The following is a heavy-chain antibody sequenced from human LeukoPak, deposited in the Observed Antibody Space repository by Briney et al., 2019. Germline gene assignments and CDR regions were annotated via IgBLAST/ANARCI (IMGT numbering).Heavy chain of an antibody. CDR2: ISSSSSYI. CDR3: ARAESGYSYGKFDY. V-gene: IGHV3-21*01. J-gene: IGHJ4*02. D-gene: IGHD5-18*01. Sequence: PGGSLRLSCAASGFTFNTYSMNWVRQAPGKGLEWVSSISSSSSYIYYADSVKGRFSISRDNAKNSLYLQMDSLRAEDTAVYYCARAESGYSYGKFDYWGQGTLVTVSS. CDR1: GFTFNTYS.